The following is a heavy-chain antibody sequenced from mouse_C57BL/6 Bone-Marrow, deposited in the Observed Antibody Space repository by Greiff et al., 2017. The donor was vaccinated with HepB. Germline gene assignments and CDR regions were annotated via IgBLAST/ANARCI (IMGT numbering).Heavy chain of an antibody. CDR2: IDPSDSYT. V-gene: IGHV1-69*01. Sequence: QVQLQQPGAELVMPGASVKLSCKASGYTFTSYWMHWVKQRPGQSLEWIGEIDPSDSYTNYNQKFKGKSTLTVDKSSSTAYMQLSSLTSEDSAVYYCARLATVVATDYAMDYWGQGTSVTVSS. D-gene: IGHD1-1*01. J-gene: IGHJ4*01. CDR1: GYTFTSYW. CDR3: ARLATVVATDYAMDY.